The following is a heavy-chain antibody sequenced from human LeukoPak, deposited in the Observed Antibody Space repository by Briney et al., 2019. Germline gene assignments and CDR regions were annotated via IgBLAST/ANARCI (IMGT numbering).Heavy chain of an antibody. CDR1: GGSISSYY. CDR2: IYYSGST. CDR3: ARLTPDYGDYEIDY. Sequence: VKPSETLSLTCTVSGGSISSYYWSWIRQPPGKGLEWIGYIYYSGSTNYNPSLKSRVTISVDTSKNQFSLKLSSVTAADTAVYYCARLTPDYGDYEIDYWGQGTLVTVSS. D-gene: IGHD4-17*01. J-gene: IGHJ4*02. V-gene: IGHV4-59*01.